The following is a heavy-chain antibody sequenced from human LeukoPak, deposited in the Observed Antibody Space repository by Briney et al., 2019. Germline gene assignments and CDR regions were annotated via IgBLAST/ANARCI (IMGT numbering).Heavy chain of an antibody. J-gene: IGHJ4*02. D-gene: IGHD3-3*01. Sequence: GSSLRLSCAASGFTFNIYAMHWVRQAPGKGLEWVAVISYDGSNKFYADSVKGRFTISRDNSKNTLYLQMNSLRPEDTAVYYCAGADDFWSGYSDYWGQGTLVTVSS. CDR1: GFTFNIYA. CDR2: ISYDGSNK. CDR3: AGADDFWSGYSDY. V-gene: IGHV3-30*04.